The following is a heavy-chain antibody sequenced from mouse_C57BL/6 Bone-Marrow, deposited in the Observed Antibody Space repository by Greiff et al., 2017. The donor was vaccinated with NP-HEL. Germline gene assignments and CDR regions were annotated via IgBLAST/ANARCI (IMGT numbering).Heavy chain of an antibody. Sequence: VKLVESGAELARPGASVKLSCKASGYTFTSYGISWVKQRTGQGLEWIGEIYPRSGNTYYNEKFKGKATLTADKSSSTAYMELRSLTSEDSAVYFCASLYYDYSFAYWGQGTLVTVSA. CDR3: ASLYYDYSFAY. V-gene: IGHV1-81*01. CDR1: GYTFTSYG. CDR2: IYPRSGNT. J-gene: IGHJ3*01. D-gene: IGHD2-4*01.